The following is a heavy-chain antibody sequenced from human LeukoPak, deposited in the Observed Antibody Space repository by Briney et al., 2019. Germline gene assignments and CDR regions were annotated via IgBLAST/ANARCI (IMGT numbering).Heavy chain of an antibody. V-gene: IGHV1-2*02. CDR1: GYTFTGYY. Sequence: ASVKVSCKASGYTFTGYYLHWVRQAPGQGLEWMGWINANSGGTNYAQKFQGRVTMTRDTSISTAYMELRSLRSDDSAVYYCARQGMNTATFDYWGQGTLVTVSS. J-gene: IGHJ4*02. CDR3: ARQGMNTATFDY. D-gene: IGHD4-17*01. CDR2: INANSGGT.